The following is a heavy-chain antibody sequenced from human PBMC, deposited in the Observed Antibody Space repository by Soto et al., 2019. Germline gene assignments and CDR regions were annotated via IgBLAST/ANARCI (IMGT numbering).Heavy chain of an antibody. V-gene: IGHV3-23*01. D-gene: IGHD2-21*01. J-gene: IGHJ4*02. CDR1: GFIFGSYA. CDR3: AKGSGDSYYYFDF. Sequence: GGSLRLSCAASGFIFGSYAITWVRQVPGKGLEWVSDISASGRSTNYADSVKGRFTISRDNSKNTLYLQMNSLRVEDTSVYFCAKGSGDSYYYFDFWGQGTLVTVSS. CDR2: ISASGRST.